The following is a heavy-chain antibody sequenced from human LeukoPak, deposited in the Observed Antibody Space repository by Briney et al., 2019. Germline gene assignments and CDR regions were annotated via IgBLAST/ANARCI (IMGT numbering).Heavy chain of an antibody. CDR1: GYTFTGYY. D-gene: IGHD3-22*01. Sequence: ASVKVSCKASGYTFTGYYMHWVRQAPGQGLEWMGWINPNSGGTDYAQKFQGRVTMTRDTSISTAYMELTRMTSDDTAVYYCARVGGYYPSHWYFDLWGRGTLVTVSS. CDR2: INPNSGGT. CDR3: ARVGGYYPSHWYFDL. J-gene: IGHJ2*01. V-gene: IGHV1-2*02.